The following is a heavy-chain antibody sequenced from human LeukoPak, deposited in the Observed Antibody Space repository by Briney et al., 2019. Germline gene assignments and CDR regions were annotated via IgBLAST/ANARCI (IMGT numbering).Heavy chain of an antibody. Sequence: RTGGSLRLSCAASGFTFSNAWMSWVRQAPGKGLQWVSAFSGSGGSTYYADSVKGRFTISRDNSRNTLYLQMNSLRAEDTAVYYCARSGLSRFGFWGQGTLVTVSS. CDR2: FSGSGGST. D-gene: IGHD2/OR15-2a*01. J-gene: IGHJ4*02. V-gene: IGHV3-23*01. CDR3: ARSGLSRFGF. CDR1: GFTFSNAW.